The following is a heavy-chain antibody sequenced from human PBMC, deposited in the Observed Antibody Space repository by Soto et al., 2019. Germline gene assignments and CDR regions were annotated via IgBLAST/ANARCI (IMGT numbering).Heavy chain of an antibody. CDR3: ANYYASGSDAHFDS. D-gene: IGHD3-10*01. Sequence: EVQLLESGGDLVQPGGSLRLSCAASGFTFINYAMSWVRQAPGLGLEWVSSISGSGGSADYADSVRGRFTISRDNSKKTLSLQMNSLRVDDTAIYYWANYYASGSDAHFDSWGQGTLVTVSS. V-gene: IGHV3-23*01. J-gene: IGHJ4*02. CDR2: ISGSGGSA. CDR1: GFTFINYA.